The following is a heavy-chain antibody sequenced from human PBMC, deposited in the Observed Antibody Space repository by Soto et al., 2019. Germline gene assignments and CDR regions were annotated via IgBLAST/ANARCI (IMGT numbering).Heavy chain of an antibody. CDR1: GGSFSDYY. Sequence: TSETLSLTCAVYGGSFSDYYWSWIRQPPGKGLEWIGEINHSGNTNYNPSLKCRVTISVDTSKSQFSLKLTSVTAADTAVYYCARDKITGLFDYWGQGTLVTVSS. CDR3: ARDKITGLFDY. J-gene: IGHJ4*02. CDR2: INHSGNT. D-gene: IGHD2-8*02. V-gene: IGHV4-34*01.